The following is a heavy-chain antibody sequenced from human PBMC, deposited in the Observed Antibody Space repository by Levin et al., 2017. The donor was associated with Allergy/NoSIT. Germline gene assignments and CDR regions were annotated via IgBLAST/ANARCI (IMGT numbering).Heavy chain of an antibody. CDR3: EGDAFDI. V-gene: IGHV3-30*03. Sequence: GESLKISCAASGFTFSSYGMHWVRQAPGKGLEWVAVISYDGSNKYYADSVKGRFTISRDNSKNTLYLQMNSLRAEDTAVYYCEGDAFDIWGQGTMVTVSS. J-gene: IGHJ3*02. CDR2: ISYDGSNK. CDR1: GFTFSSYG.